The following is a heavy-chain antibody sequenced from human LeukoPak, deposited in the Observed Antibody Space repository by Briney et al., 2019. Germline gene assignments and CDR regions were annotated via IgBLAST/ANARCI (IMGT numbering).Heavy chain of an antibody. CDR3: ARDGRHYYGSGSYYLDWFDP. Sequence: GGSLRLSCAASGFFFDDYGMSWVRQVPGKGLEWVSGINWNGRSIGYADSVKGRFTISRDNAKKSLYPQMNSLRAEDTALYHCARDGRHYYGSGSYYLDWFDPWGQGTLVTVSS. D-gene: IGHD3-10*01. J-gene: IGHJ5*02. CDR2: INWNGRSI. CDR1: GFFFDDYG. V-gene: IGHV3-20*01.